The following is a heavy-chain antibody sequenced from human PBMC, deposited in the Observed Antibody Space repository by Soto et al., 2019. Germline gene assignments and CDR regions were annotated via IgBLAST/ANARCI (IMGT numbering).Heavy chain of an antibody. CDR3: TVFISATADNLVAY. D-gene: IGHD6-13*01. CDR2: IRSKANSYAT. J-gene: IGHJ4*02. V-gene: IGHV3-73*01. Sequence: EVQLVESGGGLVQPGGSLKLSCAASGFTFSGSAMHWVRQASGKGLEWVGSIRSKANSYATAYAASVTGRFTISRDDSKNTAYLQMNSLKTEDTAVYYCTVFISATADNLVAYWGQGTLVTVSS. CDR1: GFTFSGSA.